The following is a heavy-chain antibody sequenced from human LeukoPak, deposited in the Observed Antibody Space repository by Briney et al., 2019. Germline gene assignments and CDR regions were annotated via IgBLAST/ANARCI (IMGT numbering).Heavy chain of an antibody. D-gene: IGHD4-11*01. CDR2: IYHSGST. Sequence: PSETLSLTCTVSSYSISSGYYWGWIRQPPGKGLEWIGSIYHSGSTYYNPSLKSRVTISVDTSKNQFSLKLSSVTAADTAVYYCASIRTVIYFDYWGQGTLVTVSS. J-gene: IGHJ4*02. CDR3: ASIRTVIYFDY. V-gene: IGHV4-38-2*02. CDR1: SYSISSGYY.